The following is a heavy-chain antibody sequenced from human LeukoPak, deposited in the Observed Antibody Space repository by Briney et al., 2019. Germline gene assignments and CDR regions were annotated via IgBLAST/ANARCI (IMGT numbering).Heavy chain of an antibody. CDR1: GGSISSGGYS. D-gene: IGHD3-10*01. J-gene: IGHJ5*02. CDR2: IYHSGST. Sequence: SETLSLTCAVSGGSISSGGYSWSWIRQPPGKGLEWIGYIYHSGSTYYNPSLKSRVTISVDRSKNQFSLKLSSVTAADTAVYYCARRSAGLGWFDPWGQGTLVTVSS. CDR3: ARRSAGLGWFDP. V-gene: IGHV4-30-2*01.